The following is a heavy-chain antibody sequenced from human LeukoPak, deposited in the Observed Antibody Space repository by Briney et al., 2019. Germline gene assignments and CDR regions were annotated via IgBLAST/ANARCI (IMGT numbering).Heavy chain of an antibody. D-gene: IGHD1-26*01. Sequence: PSETLSLTCTVSGGSISSFYWTWIRQPPGKGLEWIGYIYYSGSSNYNPSLKSRVTISVDTSKNHFSLKLTSVTAADTAVYYCARDTGGGGAIDYLGQGALVTVSS. CDR3: ARDTGGGGAIDY. CDR2: IYYSGSS. CDR1: GGSISSFY. V-gene: IGHV4-59*01. J-gene: IGHJ4*02.